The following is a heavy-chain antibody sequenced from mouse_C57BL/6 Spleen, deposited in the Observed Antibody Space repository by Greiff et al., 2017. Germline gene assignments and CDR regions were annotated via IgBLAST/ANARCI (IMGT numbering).Heavy chain of an antibody. D-gene: IGHD1-1*01. Sequence: VQLQQPGAELVKPGASVKLSCKASGYTFTSYWMHWVKQRPGQGLEWIGMIHPNSGSTNYNEKFKSKATLTVDKSSSTAYMQLSSLTSEDSAVYYWARSFITTVVARYFDVWGTGTTVTVSS. J-gene: IGHJ1*03. CDR2: IHPNSGST. CDR1: GYTFTSYW. V-gene: IGHV1-64*01. CDR3: ARSFITTVVARYFDV.